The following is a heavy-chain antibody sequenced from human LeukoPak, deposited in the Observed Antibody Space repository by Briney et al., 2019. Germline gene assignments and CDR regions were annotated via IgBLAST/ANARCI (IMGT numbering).Heavy chain of an antibody. CDR2: ISSSGSTI. CDR1: GFIFSSYE. V-gene: IGHV3-48*03. Sequence: PGGSLRISCAAPGFIFSSYEMNWVRQAPGKGVEWVSYISSSGSTIYYADSVKGRFTISRDNAKNSLYLQMNSLRAEDTAVYYCARASSGAKVYWGQGTLVTVSS. J-gene: IGHJ4*02. CDR3: ARASSGAKVY. D-gene: IGHD4-17*01.